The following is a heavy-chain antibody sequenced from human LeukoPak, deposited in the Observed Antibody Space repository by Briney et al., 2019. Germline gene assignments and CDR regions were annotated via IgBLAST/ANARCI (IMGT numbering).Heavy chain of an antibody. Sequence: SETLSLTCTVSGGAISSSNYYWGWIRQPPGKGLEWIGSFYYSGSTYYNPSLKSRVTISVDTSKNQFSLRLSSVTAADTAVYYCARGDYGDYDWFDPWGQGTLVTVSS. CDR2: FYYSGST. CDR3: ARGDYGDYDWFDP. CDR1: GGAISSSNYY. V-gene: IGHV4-39*07. J-gene: IGHJ5*02. D-gene: IGHD4-17*01.